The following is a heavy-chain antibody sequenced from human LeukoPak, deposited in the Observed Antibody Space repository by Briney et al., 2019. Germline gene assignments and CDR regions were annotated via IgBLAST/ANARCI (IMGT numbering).Heavy chain of an antibody. CDR1: GFTFSSYG. CDR3: AKDVGYSSSWGGDY. V-gene: IGHV3-30*18. D-gene: IGHD6-13*01. Sequence: GRSLRLSCAASGFTFSSYGMHWVRQAPGKGLEWVAVISYDGSNKYYADSVKGRFTISRDNSKNTLYLQMNSLRAEDTAVYYCAKDVGYSSSWGGDYWGQGTLVTVSS. CDR2: ISYDGSNK. J-gene: IGHJ4*02.